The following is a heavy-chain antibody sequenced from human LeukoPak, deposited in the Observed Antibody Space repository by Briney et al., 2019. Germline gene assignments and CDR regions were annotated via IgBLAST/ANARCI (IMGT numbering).Heavy chain of an antibody. D-gene: IGHD4-11*01. Sequence: ASVKVSCKTSGYTFTSYGVSWVRQAPGQGLEWMGWSVTYNGNTYYSQKFQGRVTMTTDTSTSTAYLELRSLRSDDTAVYYCAKTTVTSEEYYYYYMDVWGKGTTVTVSS. CDR2: SVTYNGNT. J-gene: IGHJ6*03. CDR1: GYTFTSYG. V-gene: IGHV1-18*01. CDR3: AKTTVTSEEYYYYYMDV.